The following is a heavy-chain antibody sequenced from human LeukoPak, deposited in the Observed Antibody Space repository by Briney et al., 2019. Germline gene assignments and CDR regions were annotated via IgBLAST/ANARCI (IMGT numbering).Heavy chain of an antibody. V-gene: IGHV3-30*18. D-gene: IGHD4-17*01. CDR3: AKDQYFFGDGGFSD. J-gene: IGHJ4*02. CDR2: ISYDASKE. Sequence: QPRRSLRLSCAASGFTFSSYDMHWVRQPPGKGLEWVAAISYDASKEYYLNSVKGRFSISRDNPKNILYLEMNSLTAEDTAVYYCAKDQYFFGDGGFSDWGQGTLVTVSS. CDR1: GFTFSSYD.